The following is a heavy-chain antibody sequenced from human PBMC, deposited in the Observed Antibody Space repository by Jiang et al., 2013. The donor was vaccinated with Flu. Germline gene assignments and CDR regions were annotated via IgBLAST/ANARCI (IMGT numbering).Heavy chain of an antibody. Sequence: GASVKVSCKASGYTFTGYYMHWVRQAPGQGLEWMGWINPNSGGTNYAQKFQGRVTMTRDTSISTAYMELSRLRSDDTAVYYCARYSDSSVNAFDIWGQGTMVTVSS. D-gene: IGHD3-22*01. CDR3: ARYSDSSVNAFDI. CDR1: GYTFTGYY. J-gene: IGHJ3*02. V-gene: IGHV1-2*02. CDR2: INPNSGGT.